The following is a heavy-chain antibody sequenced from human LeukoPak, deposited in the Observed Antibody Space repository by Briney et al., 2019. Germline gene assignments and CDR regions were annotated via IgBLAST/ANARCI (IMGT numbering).Heavy chain of an antibody. CDR2: ISSSSGTI. J-gene: IGHJ4*02. CDR3: ARGGSSCFDS. V-gene: IGHV3-48*02. Sequence: GGSLRLSCAASGFSFTNYVMNWVRQAPGKGLEWVSYISSSSGTIYYADSVKGRFTTSRDNAKNSLYLQMNNLRDEDTAVYYCARGGSSCFDSWGQGTLVTVSS. D-gene: IGHD6-13*01. CDR1: GFSFTNYV.